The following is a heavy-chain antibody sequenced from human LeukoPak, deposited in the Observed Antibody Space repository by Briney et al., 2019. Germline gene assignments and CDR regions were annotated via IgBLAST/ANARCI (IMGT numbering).Heavy chain of an antibody. D-gene: IGHD3-22*01. CDR2: IDWDDDK. CDR1: GFSLSTSGMC. V-gene: IGHV2-70*11. CDR3: ARYYYDSSGYSFDY. Sequence: SGPALVKPTQTLTLTCTSSGFSLSTSGMCVSWIRQPPGKALEWLARIDWDDDKYYSTSLKTRLTISKNTSKNQVVLTMTNMDPVDTATYYCARYYYDSSGYSFDYWGQGTLVTVSS. J-gene: IGHJ4*02.